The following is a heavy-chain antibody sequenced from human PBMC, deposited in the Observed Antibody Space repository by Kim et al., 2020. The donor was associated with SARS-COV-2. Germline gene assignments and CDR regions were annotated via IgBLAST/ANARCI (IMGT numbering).Heavy chain of an antibody. V-gene: IGHV3-9*01. CDR1: GFTFDDYA. J-gene: IGHJ6*02. CDR2: ISWNSGSI. CDR3: AKDASSSWSNYYYYGMDV. Sequence: GGSLRLSCAASGFTFDDYAMHWVRQAPGKGLEWVSGISWNSGSIGYADSVKGRFTISRDNAKNSLYLQMNSLRAEDTALYYCAKDASSSWSNYYYYGMDVWGQGTTVTVSS. D-gene: IGHD6-13*01.